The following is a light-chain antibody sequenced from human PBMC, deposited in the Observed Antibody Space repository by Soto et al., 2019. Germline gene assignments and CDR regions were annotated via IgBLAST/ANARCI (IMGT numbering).Light chain of an antibody. Sequence: EIVLTQSPGTLSLSPGERATLSCRASQSVSSSYLAWYQQKPGQPPRLLIYATSSRATGIPDRFSGSGSGTVFPRTISRLEPEDFAVYYCQQYDNSLYTFGQGTKLEIK. CDR3: QQYDNSLYT. CDR2: ATS. CDR1: QSVSSSY. J-gene: IGKJ2*01. V-gene: IGKV3-20*01.